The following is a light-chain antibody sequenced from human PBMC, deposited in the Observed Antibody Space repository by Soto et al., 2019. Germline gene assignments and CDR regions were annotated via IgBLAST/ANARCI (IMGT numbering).Light chain of an antibody. CDR1: QSVSSN. J-gene: IGKJ5*01. CDR2: GAS. Sequence: DIVMTQSPATLSVSPGERATLSCRASQSVSSNLAWYQQKPGQAPRLLIYGASTRATGIPARFSGSGSGTDFTLTISSLQSEDSALYYCQQYSNWPTFGQGTRLEIK. V-gene: IGKV3-15*01. CDR3: QQYSNWPT.